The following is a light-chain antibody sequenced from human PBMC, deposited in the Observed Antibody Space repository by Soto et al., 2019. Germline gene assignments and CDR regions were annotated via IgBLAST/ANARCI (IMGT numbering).Light chain of an antibody. CDR3: QSWDTSLSGSV. CDR1: SSNIGAGYD. Sequence: QSVLTQPPSVSGAPGQRVTISCTGSSSNIGAGYDVNWYQQPPGTAPKLLIYGNTNRPSGVPDRFSGSKSGTSGSLAISGLQTDDEAEYYCQSWDTSLSGSVFGGGTKLTVL. V-gene: IGLV1-40*01. J-gene: IGLJ2*01. CDR2: GNT.